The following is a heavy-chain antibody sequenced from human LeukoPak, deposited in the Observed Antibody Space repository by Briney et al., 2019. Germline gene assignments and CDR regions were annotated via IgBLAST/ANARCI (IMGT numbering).Heavy chain of an antibody. CDR1: GFTFSSYD. CDR2: MWSDGSNK. D-gene: IGHD2/OR15-2a*01. J-gene: IGHJ4*02. CDR3: ARNSALDY. V-gene: IGHV3-33*01. Sequence: PGRSLRLSCAASGFTFSSYDMHWVRQAPGKGLEWVAVMWSDGSNKYHADSVKGRFTISRDNSKNTLYLQMNSLRAEDTDVYYCARNSALDYWGQGTLVTVSS.